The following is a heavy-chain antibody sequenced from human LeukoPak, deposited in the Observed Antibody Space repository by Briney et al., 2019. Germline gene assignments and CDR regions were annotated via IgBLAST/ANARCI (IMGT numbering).Heavy chain of an antibody. V-gene: IGHV3-9*01. D-gene: IGHD2-15*01. CDR3: AKADRSGGSCCLYN. Sequence: PGRSLRLSCAASGFTFDDYAMHWVRQAPGKGLEWVSGISWNSGSIGYADSVKGRFTISRDNAKNSLYLQMNSLRAEDTALYYCAKADRSGGSCCLYNWGQGTLVTVSS. CDR1: GFTFDDYA. J-gene: IGHJ4*02. CDR2: ISWNSGSI.